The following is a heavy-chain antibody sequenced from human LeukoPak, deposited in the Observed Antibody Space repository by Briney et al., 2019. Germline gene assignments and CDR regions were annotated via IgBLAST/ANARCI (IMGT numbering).Heavy chain of an antibody. CDR1: GGSISSYY. CDR2: IYYSGST. V-gene: IGHV4-59*01. J-gene: IGHJ4*02. CDR3: ARVYSGSFDY. D-gene: IGHD1-26*01. Sequence: SETLSLTCTVSGGSISSYYWSWIRQPPGKGLEWIGYIYYSGSTSYNPSLKSRVTISVDTSKNQFSLKLSSVTAADTAVYYCARVYSGSFDYWGQGTLVTVSS.